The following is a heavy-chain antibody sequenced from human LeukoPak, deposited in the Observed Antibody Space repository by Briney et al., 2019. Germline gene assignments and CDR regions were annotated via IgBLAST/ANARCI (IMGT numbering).Heavy chain of an antibody. CDR1: GFTFSSYA. J-gene: IGHJ4*02. D-gene: IGHD2-8*02. V-gene: IGHV3-23*01. Sequence: GGSLRLSCAASGFTFSSYAMSRVRKAPGKGLEWDSVISASGRSTYYADSVKGRFTISRDNSKNTLYLQMNTLRAEDTAVYYCAKGQVPTGGDFDYWGQGTLVTVSS. CDR2: ISASGRST. CDR3: AKGQVPTGGDFDY.